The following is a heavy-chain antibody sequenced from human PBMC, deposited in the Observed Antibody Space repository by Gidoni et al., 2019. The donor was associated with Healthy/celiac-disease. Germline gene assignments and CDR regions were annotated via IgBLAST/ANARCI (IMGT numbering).Heavy chain of an antibody. CDR1: GYTFTSYA. D-gene: IGHD2-15*01. V-gene: IGHV1-3*01. Sequence: QVQLVQSGAAVKKPGAYVKVSCKASGYTFTSYAMHWVRQAPGQRLEWMGWINAGNGNTKYSQKFQGRVTITRDTSASTAYMELSSLRSEDTAVYYCARGYCSGGSCYTFDYWGQGTLVTVSS. CDR2: INAGNGNT. CDR3: ARGYCSGGSCYTFDY. J-gene: IGHJ4*02.